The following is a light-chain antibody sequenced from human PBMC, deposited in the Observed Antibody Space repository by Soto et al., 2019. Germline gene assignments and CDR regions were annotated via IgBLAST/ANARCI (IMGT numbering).Light chain of an antibody. CDR2: DVN. J-gene: IGLJ2*01. Sequence: QSALTQPASVSGSPGQSITVSCTGTSSDIDVSNYVSWYQQHPGKAPKLIIYDVNSRPSGVSHRFSGSKSGNTASLTISWLQAEDEGDYYCSSSTSSTVLFGGGTKLTVL. CDR3: SSSTSSTVL. CDR1: SSDIDVSNY. V-gene: IGLV2-14*03.